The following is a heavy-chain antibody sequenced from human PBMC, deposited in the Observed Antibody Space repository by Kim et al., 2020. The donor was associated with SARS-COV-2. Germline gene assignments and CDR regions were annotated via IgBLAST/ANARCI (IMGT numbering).Heavy chain of an antibody. CDR2: INHSGST. CDR3: VRGRYSSSWYGARWWFDP. CDR1: GGSFSGYY. J-gene: IGHJ5*02. Sequence: SETLSLTCAVYGGSFSGYYWNWIRQPPGKGLEWIGEINHSGSTNYNPSLKSRVTISVDTSKNQFSLNLSSVTAADTAVYYCVRGRYSSSWYGARWWFDPWAREPWSPSPQ. V-gene: IGHV4-34*01. D-gene: IGHD6-13*01.